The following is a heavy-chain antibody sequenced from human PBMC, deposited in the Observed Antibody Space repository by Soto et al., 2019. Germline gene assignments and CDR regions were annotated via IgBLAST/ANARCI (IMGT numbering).Heavy chain of an antibody. CDR2: IYYSGST. Sequence: SETLSLTCAVSGGSISSGGYYWSWIRQHPGKGLEWIGYIYYSGSTYYNPSLKSRVTISVDTSKNQFSLKLSSVTAAATAVYYCARDAGDHGMDVWGQGTTVTVSS. CDR3: ARDAGDHGMDV. V-gene: IGHV4-31*11. J-gene: IGHJ6*02. D-gene: IGHD3-16*01. CDR1: GGSISSGGYY.